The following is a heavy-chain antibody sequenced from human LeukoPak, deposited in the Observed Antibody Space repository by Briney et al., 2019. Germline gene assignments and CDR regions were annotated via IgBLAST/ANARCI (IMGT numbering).Heavy chain of an antibody. CDR1: GYSFTSYW. D-gene: IGHD2-2*01. J-gene: IGHJ6*04. V-gene: IGHV5-10-1*01. CDR2: IDPSDSYT. Sequence: GESLRISCKGSGYSFTSYWISWVRQMPGKGLEWMGRIDPSDSYTNYSPSFQGHVTISADMSISTAYLQWSSLKASDTAMYYCARPAVPAAIDYYYGMDVWGKGTTVTVSS. CDR3: ARPAVPAAIDYYYGMDV.